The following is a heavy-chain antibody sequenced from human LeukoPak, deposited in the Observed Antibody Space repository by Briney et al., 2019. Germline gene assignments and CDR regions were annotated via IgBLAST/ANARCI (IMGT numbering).Heavy chain of an antibody. D-gene: IGHD5-18*01. Sequence: TSETLSLTCAVYGGSFSGYYWSWIRQPPGKGLEGIGEINHSGSTNYNPSLKSRVTISVDTSKNQFSLKLSSVTAADTAVYYCARGRGYSYGRVLNDYWGQGTLVTVSS. CDR3: ARGRGYSYGRVLNDY. CDR1: GGSFSGYY. CDR2: INHSGST. V-gene: IGHV4-34*01. J-gene: IGHJ4*02.